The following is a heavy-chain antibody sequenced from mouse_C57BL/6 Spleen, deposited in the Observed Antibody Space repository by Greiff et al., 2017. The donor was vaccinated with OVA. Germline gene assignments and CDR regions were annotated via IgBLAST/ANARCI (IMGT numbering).Heavy chain of an antibody. V-gene: IGHV1-18*01. J-gene: IGHJ4*01. CDR3: ARSYSKNYAMDY. CDR1: GYTFTDYN. D-gene: IGHD2-5*01. CDR2: INPNNGGT. Sequence: VQLQQSGPELVKPGASVKIPCKASGYTFTDYNMDWVKQSHGKSLEWIGDINPNNGGTIYNQKFKGKATLTVDKSSSTAYMELRSLTSEDTAVYYCARSYSKNYAMDYWGQGTSVTVAS.